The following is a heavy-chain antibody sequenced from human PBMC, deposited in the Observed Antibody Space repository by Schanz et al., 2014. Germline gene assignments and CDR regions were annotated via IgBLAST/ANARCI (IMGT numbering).Heavy chain of an antibody. CDR2: IGYLGDT. V-gene: IGHV3-13*01. D-gene: IGHD2-15*01. J-gene: IGHJ6*04. CDR1: GFTLSNSD. Sequence: EVQLVESGGGLVQPGGSLRLSCAASGFTLSNSDMHWVRQGTGKGLEWVSTIGYLGDTYYPDSVKGRFTISRDNSENTLYLQMNSLSADDTAVCYCAKGMGYCSGGTCYDYYYYGLDVWGKGTTVTVSS. CDR3: AKGMGYCSGGTCYDYYYYGLDV.